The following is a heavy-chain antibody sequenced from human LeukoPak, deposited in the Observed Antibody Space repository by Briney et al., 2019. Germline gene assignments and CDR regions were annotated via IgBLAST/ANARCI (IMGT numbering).Heavy chain of an antibody. CDR2: INPGNGDT. CDR3: ARDRWHCRVNCDSVYYFALDV. J-gene: IGHJ6*02. Sequence: GASVKVSCKGSGYTFTNYAIHWVRQAPGQSLEWLGWINPGNGDTKYSQDFQGRVTINTDTSAATAYVELNSLTSEDTAVYYCARDRWHCRVNCDSVYYFALDVWGQGTTGTVSS. D-gene: IGHD2-15*01. V-gene: IGHV1-3*01. CDR1: GYTFTNYA.